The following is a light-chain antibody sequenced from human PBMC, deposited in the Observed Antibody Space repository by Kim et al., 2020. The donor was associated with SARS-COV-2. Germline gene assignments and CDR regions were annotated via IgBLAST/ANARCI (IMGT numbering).Light chain of an antibody. CDR2: DAS. J-gene: IGKJ3*01. V-gene: IGKV3-15*01. CDR1: QSVRRN. CDR3: QQYHYWHT. Sequence: EIVMTQSPATLSVSPGERVTLSCRASQSVRRNLGWYQQKPGQAPRVLIHDASSRATGIPARFSGSGSGTEFTLTISSLQSEDFAAYYCQQYHYWHTFGPGTNVDIK.